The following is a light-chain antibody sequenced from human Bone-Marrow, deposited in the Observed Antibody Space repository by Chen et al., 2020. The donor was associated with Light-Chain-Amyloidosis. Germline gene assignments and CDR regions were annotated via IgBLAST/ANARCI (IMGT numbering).Light chain of an antibody. CDR3: QVWDRSSDRPV. Sequence: SYVLTQPSSVSVAPGQTATLACGGNNIGSTSVHWYQQTPGQAPLLVVYDDSDRPSGIPERLSGSNSGNTATLTISRGEAGDEADYYWQVWDRSSDRPVFGGGTKLTVI. CDR2: DDS. J-gene: IGLJ3*02. V-gene: IGLV3-21*02. CDR1: NIGSTS.